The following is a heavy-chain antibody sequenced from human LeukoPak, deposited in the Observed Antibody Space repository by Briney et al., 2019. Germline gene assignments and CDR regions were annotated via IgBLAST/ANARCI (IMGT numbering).Heavy chain of an antibody. V-gene: IGHV3-48*01. CDR3: ARGEYHQDGIGYNRFDN. J-gene: IGHJ4*02. CDR1: GFTFSTYS. CDR2: ISAASRGI. D-gene: IGHD5-24*01. Sequence: GGSLRLSCAASGFTFSTYSMSWVRQAPGKGLEWISHISAASRGIYYADSVKGRFTISRDSAENSVFLQMTSLRLEDTAVYYCARGEYHQDGIGYNRFDNWGQGALVTVSS.